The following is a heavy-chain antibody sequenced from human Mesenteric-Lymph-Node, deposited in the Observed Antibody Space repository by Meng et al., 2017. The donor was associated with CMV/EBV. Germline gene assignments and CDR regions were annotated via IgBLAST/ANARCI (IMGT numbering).Heavy chain of an antibody. Sequence: GGSLRLSCAASGFTFSSYSMNWVRQAPGKGLEWVSSISSSSSYIYYADSVKGRFTISRDNAKNSLYLQMNSLRAEDTAIYYCARSLSSYYGMDVWGQGTTVTVSS. V-gene: IGHV3-21*01. CDR2: ISSSSSYI. J-gene: IGHJ6*02. CDR3: ARSLSSYYGMDV. CDR1: GFTFSSYS.